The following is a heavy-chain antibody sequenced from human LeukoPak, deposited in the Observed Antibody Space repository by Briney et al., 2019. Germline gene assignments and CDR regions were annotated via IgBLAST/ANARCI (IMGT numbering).Heavy chain of an antibody. J-gene: IGHJ5*02. D-gene: IGHD2-15*01. Sequence: GASVKVSCKASGGTFSSYAISWVRQAPGQGLEWMGRIIPILGIANYAQKFQGRVTITADKSTSTAYMELSSLRSEDTAVYYCAREVAAATINWFDPWGQGTLVTVSS. V-gene: IGHV1-69*04. CDR2: IIPILGIA. CDR1: GGTFSSYA. CDR3: AREVAAATINWFDP.